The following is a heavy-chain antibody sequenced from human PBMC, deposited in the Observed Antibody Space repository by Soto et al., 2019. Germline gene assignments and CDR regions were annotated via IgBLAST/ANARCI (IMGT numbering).Heavy chain of an antibody. D-gene: IGHD6-13*01. CDR2: IKQDGSEK. Sequence: PGGSLRLSCAASGFTFSSYWMSWVRQAPGKGLEWVANIKQDGSEKYYVDSVKGRFTISRENAKNSLYLQMNSLRAEDTAVYYCERDRIAAAGTFYYYYGMDAWGQGTTVTVSS. CDR3: ERDRIAAAGTFYYYYGMDA. CDR1: GFTFSSYW. V-gene: IGHV3-7*03. J-gene: IGHJ6*02.